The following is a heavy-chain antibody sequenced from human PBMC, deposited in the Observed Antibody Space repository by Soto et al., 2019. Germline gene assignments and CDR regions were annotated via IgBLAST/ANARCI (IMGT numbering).Heavy chain of an antibody. D-gene: IGHD2-2*02. CDR2: INHSGST. J-gene: IGHJ6*02. CDR1: GGSFSGYY. Sequence: SETLSLTCAVYGGSFSGYYWSWIRQPPGKGLEWIGEINHSGSTNYNPSLKSRVTISVDTSKNQFALKLSSVTAADTAVYYCASAVGYCSSTSCYRGGYYYYGMDVWGQGTTVT. V-gene: IGHV4-34*01. CDR3: ASAVGYCSSTSCYRGGYYYYGMDV.